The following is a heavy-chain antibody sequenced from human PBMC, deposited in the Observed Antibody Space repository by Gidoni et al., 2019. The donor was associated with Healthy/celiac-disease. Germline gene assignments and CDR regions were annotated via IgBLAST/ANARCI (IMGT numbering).Heavy chain of an antibody. Sequence: EVQLLESGGGLVQPGGSLRLSCAASGFTFRSYAMSWVRQAPGKGLEWVSAISGSGGSTYYADSVKGRFTISRDNSKNTLYLQMNSLRAEDTAVYYCAKLGGRDCGGDCYIDYWGQGTLVTVSS. V-gene: IGHV3-23*01. CDR2: ISGSGGST. D-gene: IGHD2-21*01. CDR1: GFTFRSYA. J-gene: IGHJ4*02. CDR3: AKLGGRDCGGDCYIDY.